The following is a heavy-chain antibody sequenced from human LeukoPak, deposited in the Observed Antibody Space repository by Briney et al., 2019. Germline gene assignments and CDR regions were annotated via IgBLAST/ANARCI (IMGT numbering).Heavy chain of an antibody. V-gene: IGHV3-33*01. CDR3: ARESTAGYNSSWYGFRN. J-gene: IGHJ1*01. D-gene: IGHD6-13*01. Sequence: GGSLRLSCAAAGFTFSTYGMHWVRLGPGKGLEWVAMIWNDGSHEYHADSVKGRFTISRDNAKNSLFLQMGSLRVEDTAVYYCARESTAGYNSSWYGFRNWGQGTLVSVSS. CDR2: IWNDGSHE. CDR1: GFTFSTYG.